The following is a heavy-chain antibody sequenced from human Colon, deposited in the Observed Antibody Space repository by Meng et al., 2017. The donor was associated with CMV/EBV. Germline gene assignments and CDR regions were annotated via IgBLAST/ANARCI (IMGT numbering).Heavy chain of an antibody. CDR2: IYHSKTYDSGST. D-gene: IGHD3-16*02. J-gene: IGHJ4*02. CDR1: DDSIRSYY. V-gene: IGHV4-59*01. Sequence: SETLSLTCTVSDDSIRSYYWTWVRQTPARGLQWIGYIYHSKTYDSGSTNYNPSLRSRVSMSLDTAKSQVSLSLASATAADTAVYYCVRGGDLASQLPHGFDYWGPGALVTVSS. CDR3: VRGGDLASQLPHGFDY.